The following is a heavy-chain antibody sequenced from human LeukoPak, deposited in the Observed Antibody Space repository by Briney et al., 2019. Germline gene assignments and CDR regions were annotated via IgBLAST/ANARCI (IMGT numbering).Heavy chain of an antibody. CDR1: GFTFSRYW. Sequence: PGGPLRPSCAASGFTFSRYWMNWARQAPGKGRVWVSRTNGEGSSTTYADSVKGRFSISRDNAKNTLYLQMISLRAEDTAVYFCAREQYGDYVSDYYYYGMDVWGKGTTVTVSS. J-gene: IGHJ6*04. V-gene: IGHV3-74*01. CDR2: TNGEGSST. D-gene: IGHD4-17*01. CDR3: AREQYGDYVSDYYYYGMDV.